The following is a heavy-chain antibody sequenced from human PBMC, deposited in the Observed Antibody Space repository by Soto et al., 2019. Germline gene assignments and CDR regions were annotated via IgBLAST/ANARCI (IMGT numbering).Heavy chain of an antibody. V-gene: IGHV3-30*03. J-gene: IGHJ4*02. CDR1: GFTFSNYG. CDR3: ARDRGWNCDD. CDR2: ISSDGSNK. Sequence: QVQLVESGGGVVQPGRSLRVSCAASGFTFSNYGMHWVRQAPGKGLEWVALISSDGSNKYYADSVEGRFSFSRDNSKNTLYLQVNSLRPEDTAVYDCARDRGWNCDDWGQGTLVTVSS. D-gene: IGHD1-7*01.